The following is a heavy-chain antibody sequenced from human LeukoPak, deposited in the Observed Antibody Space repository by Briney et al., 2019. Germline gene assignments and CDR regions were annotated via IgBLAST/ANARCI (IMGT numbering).Heavy chain of an antibody. J-gene: IGHJ4*02. CDR2: IYHSGST. D-gene: IGHD5-24*01. CDR1: GGSINRGGYS. CDR3: ARGSRWLQPFDY. V-gene: IGHV4-30-2*01. Sequence: SQTLSLTCAVSGGSINRGGYSWSWIRQPPGKGLEWIGYIYHSGSTYYNPSLKSRVTISVDRSKNQFPLKLSSVTAADTAVYYCARGSRWLQPFDYWGQGTLVTVSS.